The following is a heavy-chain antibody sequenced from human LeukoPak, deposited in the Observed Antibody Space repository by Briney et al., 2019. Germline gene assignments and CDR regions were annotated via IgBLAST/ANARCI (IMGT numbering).Heavy chain of an antibody. V-gene: IGHV3-7*03. Sequence: GGSLRLSCAASGFIFSSYWMGWVRQAPGKGLEWVANINQDGSEKHFVDSVKGRFTISRDNAKNSLYLQMNSLRVEDTAVYFCAKDSGAYSSGSCGYWGQGTLVTVSS. J-gene: IGHJ4*02. D-gene: IGHD6-19*01. CDR2: INQDGSEK. CDR1: GFIFSSYW. CDR3: AKDSGAYSSGSCGY.